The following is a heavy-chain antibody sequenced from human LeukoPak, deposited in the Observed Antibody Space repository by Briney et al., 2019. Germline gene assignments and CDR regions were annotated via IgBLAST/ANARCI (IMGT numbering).Heavy chain of an antibody. CDR2: IRSKAYGGTT. J-gene: IGHJ4*02. V-gene: IGHV3-49*04. Sequence: HPGRSLRLSCTGSGFTFGEYGMSWVRQAPGKGLEWVGFIRSKAYGGTTQYAASVKGRFTISRDDSKSIAYLQMNSLKTEDTAVYYCTRAGGTVELYWGQGTLVTVSS. CDR3: TRAGGTVELY. CDR1: GFTFGEYG. D-gene: IGHD1-7*01.